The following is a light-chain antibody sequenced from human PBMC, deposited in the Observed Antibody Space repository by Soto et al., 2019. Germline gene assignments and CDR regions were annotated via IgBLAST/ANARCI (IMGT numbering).Light chain of an antibody. V-gene: IGKV3-20*01. Sequence: EIVLTQSPCTLSLSPGERATLSCRASQSVSSSYLAWYQQKPGQAPRLLIYGASSRATGIPDRFSGSGSGTEFTLTISSLQSEDFAVYYCQQYDKWPPWTFGQGTKVDIK. CDR1: QSVSSSY. J-gene: IGKJ1*01. CDR2: GAS. CDR3: QQYDKWPPWT.